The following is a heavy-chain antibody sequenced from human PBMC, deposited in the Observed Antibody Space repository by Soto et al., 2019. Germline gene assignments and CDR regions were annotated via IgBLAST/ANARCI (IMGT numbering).Heavy chain of an antibody. V-gene: IGHV4-31*03. CDR3: ARDPSTGAGNWFDP. Sequence: KTSETLSLTCTVSGGSISSGGYYWSWIRQHPGKGLEWIGYIYYSGSTYYNPSLKSRVTISVDTSKNQFSLKLSSVTAADTAVYYCARDPSTGAGNWFDPWGQGTLVTVSS. CDR1: GGSISSGGYY. J-gene: IGHJ5*02. CDR2: IYYSGST. D-gene: IGHD3-10*01.